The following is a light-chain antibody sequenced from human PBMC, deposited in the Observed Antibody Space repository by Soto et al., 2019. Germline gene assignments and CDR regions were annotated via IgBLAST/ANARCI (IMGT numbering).Light chain of an antibody. CDR1: SGHSFYI. J-gene: IGLJ3*02. CDR2: LEGSGSY. V-gene: IGLV4-60*02. CDR3: ETWDSTPQV. Sequence: QLVLTQSSSASASLGSSVKLTCTLSSGHSFYIIAWHQQQPGKAPRSLMKLEGSGSYRKESGVPDRFSGSSSGADRYLTISNLQFEDEAEYYCETWDSTPQVFGGGTKLTVL.